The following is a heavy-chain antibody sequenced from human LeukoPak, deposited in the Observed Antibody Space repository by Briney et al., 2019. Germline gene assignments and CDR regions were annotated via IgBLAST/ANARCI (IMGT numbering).Heavy chain of an antibody. CDR2: IYYSGST. Sequence: SETLSLTCTVSGGSISSSSYYWGWIRQPPGKGLEWIGSIYYSGSTYYNPSLKSRVTISVDTSKNQFSLKLSSGTAADTAVYYRGGRITIFGVAYYYMHVWRKGTTVTVPS. CDR1: GGSISSSSYY. D-gene: IGHD3-3*01. V-gene: IGHV4-39*07. CDR3: GGRITIFGVAYYYMHV. J-gene: IGHJ6*03.